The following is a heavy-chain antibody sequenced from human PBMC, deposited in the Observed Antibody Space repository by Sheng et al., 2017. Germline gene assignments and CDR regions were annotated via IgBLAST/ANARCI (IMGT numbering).Heavy chain of an antibody. CDR3: ARGVQGPYFYYHMDV. CDR1: GDSSGIHY. Sequence: QLQESGPGLVKPSETLSLTCTISGDSSGIHYWTWIRQPPGKGLEWIGYSYYGGSVMYNPSLERRVTISEDMSKKQFSXRLTSVTATDTAVYYCARGVQGPYFYYHMDVWAKGPRSPSL. J-gene: IGHJ6*03. CDR2: SYYGGSV. D-gene: IGHD2-21*01. V-gene: IGHV4-59*11.